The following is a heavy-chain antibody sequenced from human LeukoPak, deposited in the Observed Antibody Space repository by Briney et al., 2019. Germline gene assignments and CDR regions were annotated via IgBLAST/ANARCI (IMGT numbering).Heavy chain of an antibody. D-gene: IGHD3-10*01. CDR3: YGSGSYFYFDY. Sequence: GGSLRLSCAASGFTFSSYSMSWVRQAPGKGLEWVANIKQDGSEKYYVDSVKGRFTISRDNAKNSLYLQMNSLRAEDTAVYYCYGSGSYFYFDYWGQGTLVTVSS. V-gene: IGHV3-7*03. CDR1: GFTFSSYS. CDR2: IKQDGSEK. J-gene: IGHJ4*02.